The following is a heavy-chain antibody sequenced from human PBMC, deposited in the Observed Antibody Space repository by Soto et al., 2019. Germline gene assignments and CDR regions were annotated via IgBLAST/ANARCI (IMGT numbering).Heavy chain of an antibody. D-gene: IGHD3-3*01. V-gene: IGHV4-31*03. J-gene: IGHJ5*02. CDR3: ARLVFWSGYLSNGWFDP. Sequence: SETLSLTCTVSGGSISSGGYYWSWIRQHPGKGLEWIGYIYYSGSTYYNPSLKSRVTISVDTSKNQFSLKLSSVTAADTAVYYCARLVFWSGYLSNGWFDPWGQGTLVTVSS. CDR2: IYYSGST. CDR1: GGSISSGGYY.